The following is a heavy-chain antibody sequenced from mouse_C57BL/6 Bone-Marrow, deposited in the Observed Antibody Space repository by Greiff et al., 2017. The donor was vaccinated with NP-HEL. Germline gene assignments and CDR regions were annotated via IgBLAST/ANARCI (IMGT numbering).Heavy chain of an antibody. CDR2: ISSGSSTI. J-gene: IGHJ4*01. V-gene: IGHV5-17*01. CDR1: GFTFSDYG. CDR3: ARGITTGKAMGY. Sequence: EVMLVESGGGLVKPGGSLKLSCAASGFTFSDYGMHWVRQAPEKGLEWVAYISSGSSTIYYADTVKGRFTISRDNAKNTLFLQMTSLRSEDTAMYYCARGITTGKAMGYWGQGTSVTVSS. D-gene: IGHD2-4*01.